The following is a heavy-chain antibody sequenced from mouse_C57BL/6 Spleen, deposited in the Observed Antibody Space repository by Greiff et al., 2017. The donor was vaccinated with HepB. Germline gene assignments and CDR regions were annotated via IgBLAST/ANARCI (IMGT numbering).Heavy chain of an antibody. J-gene: IGHJ4*01. CDR2: IYPGSGST. CDR1: GYTFTSYW. D-gene: IGHD2-1*01. V-gene: IGHV1-55*01. CDR3: ASDGNYNYAMDY. Sequence: QVQLQQPGAELVKPGASVKMSCKASGYTFTSYWITWVKQRPGQSLEWIGDIYPGSGSTNYDEKFKSKATLTVDTSSSTAYMQLSSLTSEDSAVYYCASDGNYNYAMDYWGQGTSVTVSS.